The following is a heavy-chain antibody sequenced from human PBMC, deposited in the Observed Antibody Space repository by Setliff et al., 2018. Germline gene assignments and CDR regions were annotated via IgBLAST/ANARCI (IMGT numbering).Heavy chain of an antibody. V-gene: IGHV1-69*05. CDR2: TIPMFGST. D-gene: IGHD3-3*01. J-gene: IGHJ4*02. CDR3: AREKKYSSSTSFFGSGFDF. CDR1: GDTFRSYG. Sequence: SVKVSCKASGDTFRSYGISWVRQAPGQGLEWMGGTIPMFGSTSYAQKFQGRLTFFMDESTNTAYMELSSLRSEDTAVYFCAREKKYSSSTSFFGSGFDFWGQGTLVTVSS.